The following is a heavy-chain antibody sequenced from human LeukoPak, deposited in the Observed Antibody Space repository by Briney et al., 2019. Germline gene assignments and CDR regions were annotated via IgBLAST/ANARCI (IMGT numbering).Heavy chain of an antibody. J-gene: IGHJ4*02. CDR1: GFTVSSNY. D-gene: IGHD5-18*01. V-gene: IGHV3-66*01. CDR3: AREVDTGGPLDY. CDR2: IYGGGNT. Sequence: PGGSLRLSCAASGFTVSSNYMSWVRQAPGKGLEWVSIIYGGGNTYYADSVKGRFTVSRDNSKNTLYLQMNSLRAEDTAVYYCAREVDTGGPLDYWGQGTLVTVSS.